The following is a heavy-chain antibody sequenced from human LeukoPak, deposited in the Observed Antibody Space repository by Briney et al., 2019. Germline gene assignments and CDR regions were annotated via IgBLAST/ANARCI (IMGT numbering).Heavy chain of an antibody. CDR1: GGSISSGSYY. CDR3: ARGFRGDNFDF. D-gene: IGHD4-17*01. Sequence: SQTLSLTCTVSGGSISSGSYYWNWIRQPAGKGLEWIGRIYTSGNTNYNPSLKSRVTISVDTSKNQFSLRLSSVTAADTAVYYCARGFRGDNFDFWGQGTLVTVSS. CDR2: IYTSGNT. V-gene: IGHV4-61*02. J-gene: IGHJ4*02.